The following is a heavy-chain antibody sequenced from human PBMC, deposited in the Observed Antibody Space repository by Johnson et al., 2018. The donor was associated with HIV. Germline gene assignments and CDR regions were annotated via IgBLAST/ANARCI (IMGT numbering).Heavy chain of an antibody. V-gene: IGHV3-30-3*01. Sequence: QVQLVESGGGVVQPWRSLRLSCAASGFTFSSYAMHWVRQAPGKGLEWVAVISYDGSIKYFAASVKGRFTISRDNSKNTLHLQMNSLRAEDTAVYYCAKGDCSGGSCYSFTDAFDIWGQGTMVTVSS. D-gene: IGHD2-15*01. CDR3: AKGDCSGGSCYSFTDAFDI. CDR1: GFTFSSYA. CDR2: ISYDGSIK. J-gene: IGHJ3*02.